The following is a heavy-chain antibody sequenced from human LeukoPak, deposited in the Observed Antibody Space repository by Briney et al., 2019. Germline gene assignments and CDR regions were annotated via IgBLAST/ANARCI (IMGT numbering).Heavy chain of an antibody. CDR3: AKVSWESTSQDFDC. J-gene: IGHJ4*02. CDR1: GFPFSSHA. D-gene: IGHD5-12*01. Sequence: GGSLLLSCPPSGFPFSSHAMSWVRQAPGKGLEWVSGISGNGAGTYYGDSVKGRFTISRDNSKNTLYLQMNSLRAEDTAVYYCAKVSWESTSQDFDCWGQGTLVTVSS. V-gene: IGHV3-23*02. CDR2: ISGNGAGT.